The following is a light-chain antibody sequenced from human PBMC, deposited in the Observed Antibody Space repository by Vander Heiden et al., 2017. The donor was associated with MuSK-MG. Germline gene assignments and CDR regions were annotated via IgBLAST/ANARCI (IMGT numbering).Light chain of an antibody. CDR2: EVS. Sequence: QSSLTQPPSASGSPGQSVTISCTGTRSDVGGYNSVSWYQQHPGKAPKLMIYEVSKRPSGVPDRFSGSKSGNTASLTVSGPQAEDEADYYCSSYAGSNNFVVFGGGTKLTVL. V-gene: IGLV2-8*01. CDR3: SSYAGSNNFVV. CDR1: RSDVGGYNS. J-gene: IGLJ2*01.